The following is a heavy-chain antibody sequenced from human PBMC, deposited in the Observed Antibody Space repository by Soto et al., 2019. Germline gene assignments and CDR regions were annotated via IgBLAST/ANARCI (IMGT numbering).Heavy chain of an antibody. CDR3: ARGPRWSGTFDY. V-gene: IGHV4-30-2*01. CDR2: IYQSGST. J-gene: IGHJ4*02. D-gene: IGHD3-10*01. CDR1: GGSISSGGYS. Sequence: QLQLQESGSGLVKPSQTLSLTCAVSGGSISSGGYSWSWIRQPPGKGLEWIGYIYQSGSTYYNPSLKSRVTISVDRSKNQFSLKLSSVTAADTAVYYCARGPRWSGTFDYWGQGTLVTVSS.